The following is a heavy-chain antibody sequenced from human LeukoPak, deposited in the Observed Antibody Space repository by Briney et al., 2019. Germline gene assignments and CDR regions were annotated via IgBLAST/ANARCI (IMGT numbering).Heavy chain of an antibody. CDR2: INPNNGGT. D-gene: IGHD1-26*01. Sequence: ASVTVSCTASGGTFSSYAISWVRQAPGQGLEWMGRINPNNGGTNYAQKFQGRVTMTGDTSISTAYMELSSLRSDDTAVYYCTRESGSYHGNDYWGQGTLVTVSS. V-gene: IGHV1-2*06. CDR1: GGTFSSYA. CDR3: TRESGSYHGNDY. J-gene: IGHJ4*02.